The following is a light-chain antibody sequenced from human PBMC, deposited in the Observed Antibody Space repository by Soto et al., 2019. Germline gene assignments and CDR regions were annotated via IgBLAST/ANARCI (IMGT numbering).Light chain of an antibody. CDR1: SSDVGGYNY. CDR3: SSYTSSSTLVV. CDR2: DVS. V-gene: IGLV2-14*01. J-gene: IGLJ2*01. Sequence: QSALTQPASVSGSPGQSITISCTGTSSDVGGYNYVSWYQQHPGKAPKHMIYDVSNRTSGVSNRFSGSKSGNTASLTISGVQAEDEADYYCSSYTSSSTLVVFGGGTKLTVL.